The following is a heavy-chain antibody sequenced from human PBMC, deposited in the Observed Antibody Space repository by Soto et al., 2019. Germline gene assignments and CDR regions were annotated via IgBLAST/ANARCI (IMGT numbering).Heavy chain of an antibody. CDR2: IKSKTDAGTT. CDR1: GFTFSNAW. Sequence: GGSLRLSCAASGFTFSNAWMNWVRQAPGKGLEWVGRIKSKTDAGTTDYAAPVKGRFTISRDDSKNTLYLQMNSLKTEDTAVYYCTTSNTDPYYDFWSGYYRFDYWGQGTLVTVSS. J-gene: IGHJ4*02. V-gene: IGHV3-15*07. D-gene: IGHD3-3*01. CDR3: TTSNTDPYYDFWSGYYRFDY.